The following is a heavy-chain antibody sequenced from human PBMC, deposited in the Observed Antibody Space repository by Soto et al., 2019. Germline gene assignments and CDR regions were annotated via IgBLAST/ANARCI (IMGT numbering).Heavy chain of an antibody. CDR2: INPSGGST. V-gene: IGHV1-46*01. CDR1: GYTFTSYY. J-gene: IGHJ4*02. Sequence: ASVKVSCKASGYTFTSYYMHWVRQAPGQGLEWMGIINPSGGSTSYAQKFQGRVTMTRDTSTSTVYMELSSLRSEDTAVYYCARDSGDSSGYYYVEDYWGQGTLVTVSS. CDR3: ARDSGDSSGYYYVEDY. D-gene: IGHD3-22*01.